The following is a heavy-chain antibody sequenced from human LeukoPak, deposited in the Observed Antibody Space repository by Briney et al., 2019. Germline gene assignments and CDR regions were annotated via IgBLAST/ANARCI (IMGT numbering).Heavy chain of an antibody. D-gene: IGHD1-1*01. Sequence: GASVRVSCKASGGTFSSYAISWVRQAPGQGLEWMGGIIPIFGTANYAQKFQGRVTITAGESTSTAYMELSSLRSEDTAVYYCARVEEYYYYYGMDVWGQGTTVTVSS. CDR3: ARVEEYYYYYGMDV. J-gene: IGHJ6*02. V-gene: IGHV1-69*13. CDR1: GGTFSSYA. CDR2: IIPIFGTA.